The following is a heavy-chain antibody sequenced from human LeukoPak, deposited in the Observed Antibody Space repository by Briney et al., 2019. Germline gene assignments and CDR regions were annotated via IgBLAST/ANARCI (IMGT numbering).Heavy chain of an antibody. CDR3: ARSRANYYDSSGYLTGTAFDI. CDR1: GGTFSSYA. D-gene: IGHD3-22*01. J-gene: IGHJ3*02. V-gene: IGHV1-69*13. CDR2: IIPIFGTA. Sequence: SVKVSCKASGGTFSSYAISWVRQAPGQGLEWMGGIIPIFGTANNAKKFQGRVTITADESTSTAYMELSSLRSEDTAVYYCARSRANYYDSSGYLTGTAFDIWGQGTMVTVSS.